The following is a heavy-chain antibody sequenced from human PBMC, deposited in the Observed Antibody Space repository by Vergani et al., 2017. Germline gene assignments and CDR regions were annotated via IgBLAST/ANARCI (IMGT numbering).Heavy chain of an antibody. J-gene: IGHJ5*02. CDR3: ARHSTVEWLVKLGWIDP. D-gene: IGHD6-19*01. CDR1: GASIRSSNYY. CDR2: IYYSGST. V-gene: IGHV4-39*01. Sequence: QLQLQESGPGLVKPSATLSLTCSVSGASIRSSNYYWVCIRQPPGKGLEWIASIYYSGSTYYNPSLKSLVTISVDTSKNQFSLKLSSVTAADTAVYFCARHSTVEWLVKLGWIDPWGQGILVTVSS.